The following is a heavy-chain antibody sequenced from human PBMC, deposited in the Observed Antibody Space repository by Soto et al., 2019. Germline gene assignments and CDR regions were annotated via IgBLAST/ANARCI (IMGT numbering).Heavy chain of an antibody. V-gene: IGHV4-30-4*01. CDR3: ATMGTPVTGLYYFDY. Sequence: SETLSLTCTVSGGSISSGNYYWSWIRQPPGKGLEWIGFISCSGTTHYSASLRSRVSISVDTSKNQFSLDLSSVTAADTAVYYCATMGTPVTGLYYFDYWGQGTLVTVS. D-gene: IGHD4-17*01. CDR1: GGSISSGNYY. J-gene: IGHJ4*02. CDR2: ISCSGTT.